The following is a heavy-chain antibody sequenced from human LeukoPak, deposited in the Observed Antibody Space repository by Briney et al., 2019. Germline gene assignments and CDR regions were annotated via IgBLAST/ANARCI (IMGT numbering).Heavy chain of an antibody. J-gene: IGHJ4*02. Sequence: PSETLSLTCTVSGGSISSGDYYWSWIRQPPRKGLEWIGYIYYSGSTYYNPSLKSRVTISVDTSKNQFSLKLSSVTAADTAVYYCASVIYSKMPPGFDYWGQGTLVTVSS. CDR1: GGSISSGDYY. D-gene: IGHD4-11*01. CDR2: IYYSGST. CDR3: ASVIYSKMPPGFDY. V-gene: IGHV4-30-4*08.